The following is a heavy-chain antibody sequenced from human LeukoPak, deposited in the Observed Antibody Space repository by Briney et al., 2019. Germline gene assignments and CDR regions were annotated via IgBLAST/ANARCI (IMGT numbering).Heavy chain of an antibody. J-gene: IGHJ4*02. D-gene: IGHD6-19*01. V-gene: IGHV3-NL1*01. CDR3: ARVNPYSSGQIDY. CDR2: IYSGGST. Sequence: GGSLTLSCAASGFTFSSYGMHWVRQAPGKGLEWVSVIYSGGSTYYADSVKGRFTISRDNSKNTLYLQMNSLRAEDTAVYYCARVNPYSSGQIDYWGQGTLVTVSS. CDR1: GFTFSSYG.